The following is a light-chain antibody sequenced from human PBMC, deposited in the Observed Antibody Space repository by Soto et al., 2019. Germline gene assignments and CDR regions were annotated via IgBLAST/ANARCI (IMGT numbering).Light chain of an antibody. Sequence: QSVLTQPPSASGTPGQTVTISCSGSSSNLGSTVLSWYQQLPGTAPKLLIFDNHQRPSGVPDRFSGSKSGSSASLAISGLQSDDEAYYYCVAWDASLSGVVIGGGTKLTVL. CDR3: VAWDASLSGVV. CDR2: DNH. CDR1: SSNLGSTV. V-gene: IGLV1-44*01. J-gene: IGLJ2*01.